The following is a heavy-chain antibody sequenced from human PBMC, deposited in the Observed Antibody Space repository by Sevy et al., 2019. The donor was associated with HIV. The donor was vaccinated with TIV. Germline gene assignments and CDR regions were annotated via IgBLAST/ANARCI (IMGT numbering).Heavy chain of an antibody. CDR1: GFTLSSYG. J-gene: IGHJ6*02. Sequence: GGSLRLSCAASGFTLSSYGMHWVRQAPGKGLEWVAVIRYDGSNKYYADSVKGRFTISEDNSKNNLYLQMNSLRAEDTAVYYCAGDRLGITISAEWGGGMDVWGQGTTVTVSS. V-gene: IGHV3-33*01. D-gene: IGHD3-3*01. CDR3: AGDRLGITISAEWGGGMDV. CDR2: IRYDGSNK.